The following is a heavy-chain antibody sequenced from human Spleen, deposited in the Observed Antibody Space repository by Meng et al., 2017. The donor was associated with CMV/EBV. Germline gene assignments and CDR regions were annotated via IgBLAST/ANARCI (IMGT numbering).Heavy chain of an antibody. J-gene: IGHJ4*02. D-gene: IGHD2-2*01. Sequence: GESLKISCAASGFTFDNYAMCWVRQAPGRGLEWVSSISASGGNTYYGDSVQGRFTISRDNSRNTLYLVMNSLRGEDTAVYYCARWGEYQLPDFDYWGQGSLVTVSS. CDR3: ARWGEYQLPDFDY. CDR2: ISASGGNT. V-gene: IGHV3-23*01. CDR1: GFTFDNYA.